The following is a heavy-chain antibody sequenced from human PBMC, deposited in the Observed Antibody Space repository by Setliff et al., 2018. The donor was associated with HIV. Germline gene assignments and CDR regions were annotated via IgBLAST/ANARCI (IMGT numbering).Heavy chain of an antibody. CDR2: IIPIFGSP. Sequence: SVKVSCKPSGGNLGSFAFSWVRQAPGQGLEWVGGIIPIFGSPDYAQKFQGRVTITADESTSIVYMELNSLRPEDTAVYYCAKIYDSGSDHYYNMDVWGKGTTVTVAS. V-gene: IGHV1-69*13. CDR1: GGNLGSFA. D-gene: IGHD3-10*01. CDR3: AKIYDSGSDHYYNMDV. J-gene: IGHJ6*03.